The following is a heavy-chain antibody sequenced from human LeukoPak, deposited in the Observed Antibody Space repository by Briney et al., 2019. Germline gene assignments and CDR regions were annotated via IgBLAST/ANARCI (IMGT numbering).Heavy chain of an antibody. CDR1: GYTFTSYG. CDR3: ARDGVLRFLPRPAWFDP. J-gene: IGHJ5*02. V-gene: IGHV1-18*01. CDR2: ISAYNGNT. Sequence: GASVKVSCKASGYTFTSYGISWVRQAPGQGLEWMGWISAYNGNTNYAQKLQGRVTMTTDTSTSTAYMELRSLRSDDTAVYYCARDGVLRFLPRPAWFDPWGQGTLVTVSS. D-gene: IGHD3-3*01.